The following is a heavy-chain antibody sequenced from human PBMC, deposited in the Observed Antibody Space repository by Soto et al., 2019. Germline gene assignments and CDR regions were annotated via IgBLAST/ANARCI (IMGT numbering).Heavy chain of an antibody. J-gene: IGHJ5*02. CDR2: IYTSGST. CDR1: GGSISSYY. V-gene: IGHV4-4*07. D-gene: IGHD2-8*01. Sequence: QVQLQESGPGLVKPSETLSLTCTVSGGSISSYYWSWIRQPAGKGLEWIGRIYTSGSTNYNPSLKSRVTMSVDTSKNQFSLKLSSVTAADTAVYYCARDHRYGLMVYAISWFDPWGQGTLVTVSS. CDR3: ARDHRYGLMVYAISWFDP.